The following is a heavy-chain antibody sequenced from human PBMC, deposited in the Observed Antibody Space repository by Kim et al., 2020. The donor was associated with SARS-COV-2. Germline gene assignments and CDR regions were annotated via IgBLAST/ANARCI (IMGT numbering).Heavy chain of an antibody. CDR3: AKAAGGRYQLLFYYYYYMDV. J-gene: IGHJ6*03. CDR2: ISWNSGSI. Sequence: GGSLRLSCAASGFTCGDYAMHWVRQAPGKGLEWVSGISWNSGSIGYADSVKGRFTISRDNAKNSLYLQMNSLRAEDTALYYCAKAAGGRYQLLFYYYYYMDVWGKGTTVTVSS. D-gene: IGHD2-2*01. V-gene: IGHV3-9*01. CDR1: GFTCGDYA.